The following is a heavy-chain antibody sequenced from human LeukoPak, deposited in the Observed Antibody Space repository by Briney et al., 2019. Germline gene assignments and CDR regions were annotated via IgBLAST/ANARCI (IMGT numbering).Heavy chain of an antibody. J-gene: IGHJ2*01. CDR3: ARDRVEMASYWYFDL. CDR2: IYYSGST. Sequence: SETLSLTCTVSGGSMSSYYWSWIRQPPGKGLEWIGYIYYSGSTNYNPSLKSRVTISVDTSKNQFSLKLSSVTAADTAIYYCARDRVEMASYWYFDLWGRGTLVTVSS. CDR1: GGSMSSYY. D-gene: IGHD5-24*01. V-gene: IGHV4-59*01.